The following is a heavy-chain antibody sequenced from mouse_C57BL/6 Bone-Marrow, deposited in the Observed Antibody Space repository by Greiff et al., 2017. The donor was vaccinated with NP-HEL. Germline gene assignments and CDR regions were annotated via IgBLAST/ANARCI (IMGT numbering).Heavy chain of an antibody. V-gene: IGHV7-3*01. Sequence: EVKLMESGGGLVQPGGSLSLSCAASGFTFTDYYMSWVRQPPGKALEWLGFIRNKANGYTTEYSASVKGRFTISRDNSQSILYLQMNALRAEDSATYYCARYRDSNDWYFDVWGTGTTVTVSS. CDR1: GFTFTDYY. CDR3: ARYRDSNDWYFDV. CDR2: IRNKANGYTT. J-gene: IGHJ1*03. D-gene: IGHD2-5*01.